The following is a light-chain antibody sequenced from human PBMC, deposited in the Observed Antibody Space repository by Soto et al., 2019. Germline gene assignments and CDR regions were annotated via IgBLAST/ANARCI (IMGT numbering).Light chain of an antibody. CDR3: QSYDSSLLTSV. CDR1: SSNIGADYE. J-gene: IGLJ2*01. V-gene: IGLV1-40*01. CDR2: GNT. Sequence: QSVLTQPPSVSGTPGQGVTISCTGNSSNIGADYEIHWYQQLPGTAPKLLIYGNTNRPSGVPDRFSGSKSGTSASLAITGLQAEDEADYYCQSYDSSLLTSVFSGGTKLTVL.